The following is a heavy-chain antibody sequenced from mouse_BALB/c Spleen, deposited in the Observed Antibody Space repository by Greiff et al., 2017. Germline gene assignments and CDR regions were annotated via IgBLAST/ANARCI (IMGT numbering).Heavy chain of an antibody. CDR1: GDSITSGY. CDR3: ARYGVVARSWYFDV. J-gene: IGHJ1*01. D-gene: IGHD1-1*01. V-gene: IGHV3-8*02. CDR2: ISYSGST. Sequence: EVKLMESGPSLVKPSQTLSLTCSVTGDSITSGYWNWIRKFPGNKLEYMGYISYSGSTYYNPSLKSRISITRDTSKNQYYLQLNSVTTEDTATYYCARYGVVARSWYFDVWGAGTTVTVSS.